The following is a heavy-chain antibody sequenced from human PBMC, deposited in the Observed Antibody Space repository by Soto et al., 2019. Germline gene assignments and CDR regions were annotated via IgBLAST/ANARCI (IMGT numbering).Heavy chain of an antibody. J-gene: IGHJ4*02. CDR1: GYSFNSYW. CDR2: IDPSDSYT. Sequence: GPALKISCERSGYSFNSYWNSWARQMPGKGLEWMGRIDPSDSYTNYSPSFQGHVTISADKSISTAYLQWSSLKASDTAMYYCARSLEYSSSPASFDYWGQGTLVTVSS. CDR3: ARSLEYSSSPASFDY. V-gene: IGHV5-10-1*01. D-gene: IGHD6-6*01.